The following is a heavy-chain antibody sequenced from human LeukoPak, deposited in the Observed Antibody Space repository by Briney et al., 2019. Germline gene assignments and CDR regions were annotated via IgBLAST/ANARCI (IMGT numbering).Heavy chain of an antibody. Sequence: XYWXNWARQAPGKGLEWVASINHNGNVNYYVDSVKGRFTISRDNAKNSLYLQMSNLRAEDTAVYFCARGGGLDVWGQGATVTVSS. J-gene: IGHJ6*02. CDR2: INHNGNVN. CDR1: XYW. V-gene: IGHV3-7*03. CDR3: ARGGGLDV. D-gene: IGHD3-16*01.